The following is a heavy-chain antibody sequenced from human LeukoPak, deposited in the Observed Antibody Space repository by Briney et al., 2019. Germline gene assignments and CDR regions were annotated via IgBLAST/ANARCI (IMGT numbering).Heavy chain of an antibody. J-gene: IGHJ4*02. V-gene: IGHV3-23*01. CDR2: IRGSGGST. CDR1: GFTFSSYA. D-gene: IGHD3-9*01. CDR3: AKDRHDILTGSDY. Sequence: GGSLRPSCAASGFTFSSYAMSWVRQAPGKGLEGVSSIRGSGGSTYYADSVKGRFTISSDNSKNTLYLQMNSLRAEDTAVYYCAKDRHDILTGSDYWGQGTLGTVSS.